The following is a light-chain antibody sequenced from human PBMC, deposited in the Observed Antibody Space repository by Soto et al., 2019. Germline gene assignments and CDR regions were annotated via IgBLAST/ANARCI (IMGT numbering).Light chain of an antibody. CDR3: QQYNNWYT. Sequence: EIVMTQSPATLSVSPGERATLSCRASQSVSSNLAWYQQKPGQAPRLLIYGASTRATAIPARFSGSGSGTEFTLTISSLQSEDSAVYYCQQYNNWYTFGQGTKLGIK. CDR1: QSVSSN. CDR2: GAS. V-gene: IGKV3-15*01. J-gene: IGKJ2*01.